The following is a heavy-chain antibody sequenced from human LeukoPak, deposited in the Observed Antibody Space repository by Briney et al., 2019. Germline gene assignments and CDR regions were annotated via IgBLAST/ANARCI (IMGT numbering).Heavy chain of an antibody. Sequence: SETLSLTCTVSCGSIRTADYYWAWVRQPPGEGLEWLGSIYFSGTPYFNPSLKSRVAVSIDTSKNQFSLKVTSVNASDTAVYFCARTSSWYAGAWFDSWGQGTLVTVSS. CDR3: ARTSSWYAGAWFDS. CDR1: CGSIRTADYY. D-gene: IGHD6-13*01. CDR2: IYFSGTP. V-gene: IGHV4-39*01. J-gene: IGHJ5*01.